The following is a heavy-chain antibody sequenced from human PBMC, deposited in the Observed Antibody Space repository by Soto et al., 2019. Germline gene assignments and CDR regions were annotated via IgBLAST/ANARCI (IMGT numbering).Heavy chain of an antibody. J-gene: IGHJ4*02. Sequence: PGGSLRLSCAASGFTFSSYAMSWVRQAPGKGLEWVSAISGSGGSTYYADSVKGRFTISRDNSKNTLYLQMNSLRAEDTAVYYCANLNWNYGKVDDYWGQGTLVTVSS. D-gene: IGHD1-7*01. CDR3: ANLNWNYGKVDDY. CDR1: GFTFSSYA. CDR2: ISGSGGST. V-gene: IGHV3-23*01.